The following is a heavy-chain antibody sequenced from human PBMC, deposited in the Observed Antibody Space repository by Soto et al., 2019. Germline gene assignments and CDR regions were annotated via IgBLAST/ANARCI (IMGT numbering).Heavy chain of an antibody. V-gene: IGHV6-1*01. CDR2: TYYRSKWHN. Sequence: SQTLSLTCVISGDSVSSNRAAWNWIRQSPSRGLEWLGRTYYRSKWHNDYALSVKGRITINSDTSKNQFSLQLNSVTPEDTALYFCTRDQSYSSDWEAFDIWGQGTMVTVSS. J-gene: IGHJ3*02. D-gene: IGHD6-25*01. CDR3: TRDQSYSSDWEAFDI. CDR1: GDSVSSNRAA.